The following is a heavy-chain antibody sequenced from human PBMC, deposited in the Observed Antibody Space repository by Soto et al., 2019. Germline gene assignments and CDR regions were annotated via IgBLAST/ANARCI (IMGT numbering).Heavy chain of an antibody. CDR3: ARVYESFGMDV. J-gene: IGHJ6*02. CDR1: GGSISSYY. V-gene: IGHV4-59*01. Sequence: SETLSLTCPVSGGSISSYYWSWIRQPPGKGLEWIGYIYYSGSTNYNPSLKSRVTISVDTSKNQFSLKLSSVTAADTAVYYCARVYESFGMDVWGQGTTVTVSS. CDR2: IYYSGST. D-gene: IGHD5-12*01.